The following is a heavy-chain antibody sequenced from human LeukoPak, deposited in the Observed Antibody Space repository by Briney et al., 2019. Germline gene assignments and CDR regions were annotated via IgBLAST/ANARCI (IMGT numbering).Heavy chain of an antibody. CDR2: IYYSGST. Sequence: TSETLSLTCTVSGGSISSSSYYWGWIRQPPGKGLEWIGSIYYSGSTYYNPSLKSRVTISVDTSKNQFSLKLSSVTAADTAVYYCARRSPNIVVVVAAIYAFDIWGQGTMVTVSS. V-gene: IGHV4-39*01. J-gene: IGHJ3*02. CDR1: GGSISSSSYY. D-gene: IGHD2-15*01. CDR3: ARRSPNIVVVVAAIYAFDI.